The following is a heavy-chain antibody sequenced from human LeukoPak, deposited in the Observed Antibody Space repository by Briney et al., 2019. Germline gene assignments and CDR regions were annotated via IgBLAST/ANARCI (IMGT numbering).Heavy chain of an antibody. D-gene: IGHD3-16*02. Sequence: ASMKVSCKASGYTFTSYGISWVRQAPGQGLEWMGSISPYNGNTNYAERLQGRVIMTTDTSTRTAYMELRSLRSDDTAVFYCARDQYDYVWGSYRPYFDYWGQGTLVTVSS. V-gene: IGHV1-18*04. CDR1: GYTFTSYG. J-gene: IGHJ4*02. CDR3: ARDQYDYVWGSYRPYFDY. CDR2: ISPYNGNT.